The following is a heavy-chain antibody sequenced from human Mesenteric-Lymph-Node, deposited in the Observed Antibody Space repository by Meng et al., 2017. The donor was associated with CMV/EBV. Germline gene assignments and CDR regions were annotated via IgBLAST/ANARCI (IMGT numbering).Heavy chain of an antibody. J-gene: IGHJ4*02. CDR2: ISSSSTI. D-gene: IGHD1-20*01. Sequence: GESLKISCAASGFTFSSYSMNWVRQAPGKGLEWVSYISSSSTINYADSVKGRFTISRDNAKNSLYLQMNSLRAEDTAVYYCARVTYNWNDDYWGQGTLVTVSS. CDR3: ARVTYNWNDDY. V-gene: IGHV3-48*04. CDR1: GFTFSSYS.